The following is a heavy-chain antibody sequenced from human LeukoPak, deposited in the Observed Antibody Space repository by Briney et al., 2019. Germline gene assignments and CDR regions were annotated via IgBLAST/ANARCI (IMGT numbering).Heavy chain of an antibody. CDR1: GFTFSSYA. V-gene: IGHV3-23*01. D-gene: IGHD3-9*01. J-gene: IGHJ4*02. CDR3: AKYRAKDGIRYFDWNQGTFDY. CDR2: ISGSGGST. Sequence: GGSLRLFCAASGFTFSSYAMSWVRQAPGEVLEWVSAISGSGGSTFYADSVKGRFTISRDNSKNTLYLQMNSLRAEDTAVYYCAKYRAKDGIRYFDWNQGTFDYWGQGTLVTVSS.